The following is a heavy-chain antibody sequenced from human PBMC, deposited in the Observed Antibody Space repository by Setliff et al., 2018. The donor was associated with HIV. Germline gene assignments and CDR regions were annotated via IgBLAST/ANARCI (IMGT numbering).Heavy chain of an antibody. CDR3: SRTYYYDASGYYRPFDI. CDR2: VSYSVST. Sequence: ETLSLTCSVSGGPISSSSSYWGWIRQPPGRGLGWIGSVSYSVSTNYNPSLKSRVTTSVDTSKNQFPLKLTPLTAADTAVYYCSRTYYYDASGYYRPFDIWGQGTMVTVSS. CDR1: GGPISSSSSY. J-gene: IGHJ3*02. D-gene: IGHD3-22*01. V-gene: IGHV4-39*01.